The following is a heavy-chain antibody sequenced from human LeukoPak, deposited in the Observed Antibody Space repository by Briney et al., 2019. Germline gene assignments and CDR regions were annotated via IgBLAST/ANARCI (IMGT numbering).Heavy chain of an antibody. CDR2: ISRRGGVI. Sequence: PGESLRLSCAPSRFTFSDYHMNWVRHAPGKGREWGSYISRRGGVIYYTDSVSGRFTIPSHHAKKSLYLHMNSPRTEDTAVYHCTRGRLQHTTWLEISLRWYDLWGQGPLVTVSS. V-gene: IGHV3-11*04. J-gene: IGHJ5*02. CDR1: RFTFSDYH. D-gene: IGHD3-9*01. CDR3: TRGRLQHTTWLEISLRWYDL.